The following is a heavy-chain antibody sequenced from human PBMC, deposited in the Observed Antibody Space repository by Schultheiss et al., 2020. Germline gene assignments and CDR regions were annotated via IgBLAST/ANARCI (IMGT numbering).Heavy chain of an antibody. Sequence: ASVKVSCEASGYTFTGNYMPWVRQAPGHGLEWMGWINPNSGGTNYAQKFQGRVTMTRDTSISTAYMELSSLTSDDTAVYYCARDSGSTLTTFGPPGHPWGQGTLVTVSS. CDR2: INPNSGGT. J-gene: IGHJ5*02. V-gene: IGHV1-2*02. CDR1: GYTFTGNY. CDR3: ARDSGSTLTTFGPPGHP. D-gene: IGHD4-17*01.